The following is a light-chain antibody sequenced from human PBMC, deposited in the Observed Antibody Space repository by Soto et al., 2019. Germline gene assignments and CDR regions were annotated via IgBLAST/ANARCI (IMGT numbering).Light chain of an antibody. Sequence: QSVLTQPASLSGSPGQSITISCTGTSSDIGAYDYVSWLQQHPGKAPKLMIYHVSYRPSGASNRFSGSKSANTASLTISGLQAEDEADYYCSSYPTAGTYVFGPGTKVTVL. V-gene: IGLV2-14*03. CDR1: SSDIGAYDY. J-gene: IGLJ1*01. CDR2: HVS. CDR3: SSYPTAGTYV.